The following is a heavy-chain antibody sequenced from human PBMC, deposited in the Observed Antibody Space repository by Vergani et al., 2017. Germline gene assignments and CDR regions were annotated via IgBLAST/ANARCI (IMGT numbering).Heavy chain of an antibody. CDR1: GYSFTSYW. D-gene: IGHD1-7*01. J-gene: IGHJ4*02. V-gene: IGHV5-10-1*03. Sequence: EVQLVQSGAEVKKPGESLRISCKGSGYSFTSYWISWVRQMPGKGLEWMGRIDPSDSYTNYSPSFQGHVTISADKSISTAYLQWSSLKASDTALYYCARQFLITGTTTAENYWGQGTLVTVSA. CDR2: IDPSDSYT. CDR3: ARQFLITGTTTAENY.